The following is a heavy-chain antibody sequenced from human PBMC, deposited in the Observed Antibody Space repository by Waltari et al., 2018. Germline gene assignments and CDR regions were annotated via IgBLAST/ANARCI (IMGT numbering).Heavy chain of an antibody. D-gene: IGHD2-2*02. Sequence: QLQLQESGPGLVKPSETLSLTCTVSGGSISSSSYYWGWIRQPPGKGLEWIGSIYYSGGTYYHPSLNSRVTISVDTSKNQFSLKLSSVTAADTAVYYCVVYAVVVPAAIPDYWGQGTLVTVSS. J-gene: IGHJ4*02. CDR2: IYYSGGT. V-gene: IGHV4-39*07. CDR3: VVYAVVVPAAIPDY. CDR1: GGSISSSSYY.